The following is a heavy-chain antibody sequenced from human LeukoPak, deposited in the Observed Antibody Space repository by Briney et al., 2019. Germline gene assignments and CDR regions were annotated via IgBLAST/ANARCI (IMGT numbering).Heavy chain of an antibody. Sequence: PSETLSLTCAVSGGSISSGGYSWSWIRQPPGKGLEWIGYIYYSGSTNYNPSLKSRVTISVDTPKNQFSLKLSSVTAADTAVYYCAREVRIAALDYWGQGTLVTVSS. V-gene: IGHV4-61*08. CDR3: AREVRIAALDY. J-gene: IGHJ4*02. D-gene: IGHD6-6*01. CDR2: IYYSGST. CDR1: GGSISSGGYS.